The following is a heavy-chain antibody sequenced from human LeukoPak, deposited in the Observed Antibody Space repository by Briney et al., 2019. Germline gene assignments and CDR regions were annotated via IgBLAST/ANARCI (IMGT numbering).Heavy chain of an antibody. CDR3: ARAGSYYDFWSGYYTTNWFDP. CDR2: IYYSGST. D-gene: IGHD3-3*01. J-gene: IGHJ5*02. V-gene: IGHV4-30-4*01. CDR1: GGSISSGDYY. Sequence: SETLSLTCTVSGGSISSGDYYWSWIRQPPGKGLEWIGYIYYSGSTYYNPSLKSRVTISVDTSKNQFSLKLSSVTAADTAVYYCARAGSYYDFWSGYYTTNWFDPWGQGTLVTVSS.